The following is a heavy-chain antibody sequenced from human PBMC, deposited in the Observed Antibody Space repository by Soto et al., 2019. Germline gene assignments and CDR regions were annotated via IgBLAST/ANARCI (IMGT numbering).Heavy chain of an antibody. Sequence: LSCAASGFTFSSYGMHWVRQAPGKGLEWVAVISYDGSNKYYADSVKGRFTISRDNSKNTLYLQMNSLRAEDTAVYYCARGTLITMVRRDYYYYGMDVWGQGTTVTVSS. CDR1: GFTFSSYG. CDR2: ISYDGSNK. D-gene: IGHD3-10*01. V-gene: IGHV3-30*03. J-gene: IGHJ6*02. CDR3: ARGTLITMVRRDYYYYGMDV.